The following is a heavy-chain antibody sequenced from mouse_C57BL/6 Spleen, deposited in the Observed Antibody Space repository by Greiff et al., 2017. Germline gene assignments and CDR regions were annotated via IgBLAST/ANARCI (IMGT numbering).Heavy chain of an antibody. CDR3: ARSEGVLLRCFDY. CDR1: GYAFSSSW. J-gene: IGHJ2*01. CDR2: IYPGDGDT. D-gene: IGHD1-1*01. Sequence: QVQLQQSGPELVKPGASVKISCKASGYAFSSSWMNWVKQRPGKGLEWIGRIYPGDGDTNYNGKFKGKATLTADKSSSTAYMQLSSLTSEDSAVYFCARSEGVLLRCFDYWGQGTTLTVSS. V-gene: IGHV1-82*01.